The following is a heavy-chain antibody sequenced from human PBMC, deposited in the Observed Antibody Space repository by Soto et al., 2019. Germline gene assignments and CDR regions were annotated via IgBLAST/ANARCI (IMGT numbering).Heavy chain of an antibody. CDR1: GFTFSSYA. CDR2: IWYDGSNK. D-gene: IGHD6-6*01. V-gene: IGHV3-33*01. CDR3: ARGGLAARPDY. Sequence: GGSLRLSCAASGFTFSSYAMHWVRQAPGKGLEWVAIIWYDGSNKYYAGSVKGRFTISRDNSKNTLYLQMNSLGAEDTAVYYCARGGLAARPDYWGQGTLVTVSS. J-gene: IGHJ4*02.